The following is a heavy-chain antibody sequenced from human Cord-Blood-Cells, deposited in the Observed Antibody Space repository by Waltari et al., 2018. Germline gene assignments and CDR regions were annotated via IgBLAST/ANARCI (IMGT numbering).Heavy chain of an antibody. CDR3: ARDRVGQQLVHDAFDI. J-gene: IGHJ3*02. CDR1: GYTFTSYA. CDR2: INAGNGNT. D-gene: IGHD6-13*01. Sequence: QVQLVQSGAEVKKPGASVKVSCKASGYTFTSYAMHWVRQAPGQRLEWMGWINAGNGNTKYSQKFQGRVTITRGTSAGTAYMGLSSLRSEDTAVYYCARDRVGQQLVHDAFDIWGQGTMVTVSS. V-gene: IGHV1-3*01.